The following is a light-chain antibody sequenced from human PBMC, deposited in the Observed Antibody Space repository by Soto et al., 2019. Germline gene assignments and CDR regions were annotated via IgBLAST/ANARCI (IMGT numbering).Light chain of an antibody. CDR1: QSVGSN. J-gene: IGKJ5*01. CDR2: GAS. Sequence: EIVMTQSPAILSLSPGERATLSCRASQSVGSNLAWYRQKPGQAPRLLIYGASSRATGITDRFSGSGSGTEFTLTISSMQSEDFAVYYSQIYDNGPITFGQGTRLEIK. CDR3: QIYDNGPIT. V-gene: IGKV3-15*01.